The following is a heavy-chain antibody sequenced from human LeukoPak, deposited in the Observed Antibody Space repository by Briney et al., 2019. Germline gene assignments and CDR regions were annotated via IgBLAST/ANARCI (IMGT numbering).Heavy chain of an antibody. CDR3: TTGAVAGPYYYGMDV. CDR2: IKSKTDGGTT. J-gene: IGHJ6*04. V-gene: IGHV3-15*01. Sequence: GGSLRLSCAASGFTFSNAWMSRVRQAPGKGLEWVGRIKSKTDGGTTDYAAPAKGRFTISRDDSKNTLYLQMNSLKTEDTAVYYCTTGAVAGPYYYGMDVWGKGTTVTVSS. D-gene: IGHD6-19*01. CDR1: GFTFSNAW.